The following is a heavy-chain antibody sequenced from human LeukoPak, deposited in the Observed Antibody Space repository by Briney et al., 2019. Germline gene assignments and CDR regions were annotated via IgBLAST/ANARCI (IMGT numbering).Heavy chain of an antibody. CDR1: GFTFSTYA. V-gene: IGHV3-23*01. CDR2: ISGSGGSR. J-gene: IGHJ4*02. CDR3: AKSKVVAATMGRFDY. Sequence: GGSLRLSCAASGFTFSTYAMTWVRQAPGKGLQWVSTISGSGGSRHYADSVKGRFIISRDNSKNTLYLQMNSLRAEDTAVYYCAKSKVVAATMGRFDYWGQGTLVTVSS. D-gene: IGHD2-15*01.